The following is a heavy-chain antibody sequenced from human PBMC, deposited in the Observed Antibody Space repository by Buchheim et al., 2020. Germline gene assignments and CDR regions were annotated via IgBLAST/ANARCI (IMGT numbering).Heavy chain of an antibody. CDR2: INREADGGTA. V-gene: IGHV3-15*07. CDR3: TTSTVVSATYWYFNV. D-gene: IGHD2-21*02. J-gene: IGHJ2*01. Sequence: EEQLVESGGGLVKPGGSLRLSCAASGFTFSDAWMNWVRQAPGKGLEWVGRINREADGGTAEYAAPVRGRFTISRYDSTDTLYLQMNSLRAEDTAVYYCTTSTVVSATYWYFNVWGRGTL. CDR1: GFTFSDAW.